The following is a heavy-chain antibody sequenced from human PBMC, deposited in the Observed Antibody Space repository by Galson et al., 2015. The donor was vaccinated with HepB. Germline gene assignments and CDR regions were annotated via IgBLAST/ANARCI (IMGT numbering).Heavy chain of an antibody. CDR2: INQDGSSK. Sequence: SLRLSCAASGFTFSSYWMNWVRQAPGKGLEWVAHINQDGSSKYYSDSVTGRFPNSRDNAKDSVDLQLDSLRAEDTAVYYCARRISLVRGIITKPDYYYGMDVWGQATTVTVAS. CDR1: GFTFSSYW. V-gene: IGHV3-7*03. J-gene: IGHJ6*02. D-gene: IGHD3-10*01. CDR3: ARRISLVRGIITKPDYYYGMDV.